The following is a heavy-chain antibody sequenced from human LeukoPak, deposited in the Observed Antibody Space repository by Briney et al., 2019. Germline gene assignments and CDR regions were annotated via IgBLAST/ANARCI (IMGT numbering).Heavy chain of an antibody. CDR3: AKKVPYYYDSSGPGGVFDY. D-gene: IGHD3-22*01. CDR1: GFTFSSYA. V-gene: IGHV3-23*01. J-gene: IGHJ4*02. Sequence: GGSLRLSCAASGFTFSSYAMSWVRQAPGKGLEWVPAISGSGGSTYYADSVKGRFTISRDNSKNTLYLQMNSLRAEDTAVYYCAKKVPYYYDSSGPGGVFDYWGQGTLVTVSS. CDR2: ISGSGGST.